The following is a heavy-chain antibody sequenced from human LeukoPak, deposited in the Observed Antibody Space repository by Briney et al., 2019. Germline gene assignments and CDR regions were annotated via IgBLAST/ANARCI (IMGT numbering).Heavy chain of an antibody. J-gene: IGHJ6*02. CDR2: VSYSGST. CDR3: ARVQWWFYYYGMDV. V-gene: IGHV4-39*01. Sequence: SETLSLTCTVSGGSISSSSYYWGWIRQPAGKGLEWIGSVSYSGSTYYNPSLKSRVTISVDTSKNQFSLKLSSVTAADTAVYYCARVQWWFYYYGMDVWGQGTTVTVSS. CDR1: GGSISSSSYY. D-gene: IGHD2-15*01.